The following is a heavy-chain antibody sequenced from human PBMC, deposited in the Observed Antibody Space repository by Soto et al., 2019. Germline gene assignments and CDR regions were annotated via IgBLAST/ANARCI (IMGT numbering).Heavy chain of an antibody. V-gene: IGHV4-39*01. Sequence: TLSLTCTVSGGSISSSSYYWGWIRQPPGKGLEWIGSIYYSGSTYYNPSLKSRVTISVDTSKNQFSLKLSSVTAADTAVYYCARRVLLWFGEPKYYFDYWGQGTLVTVSS. CDR2: IYYSGST. D-gene: IGHD3-10*01. CDR3: ARRVLLWFGEPKYYFDY. CDR1: GGSISSSSYY. J-gene: IGHJ4*02.